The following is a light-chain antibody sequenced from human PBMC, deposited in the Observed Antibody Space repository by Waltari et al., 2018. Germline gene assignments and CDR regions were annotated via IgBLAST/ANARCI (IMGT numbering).Light chain of an antibody. Sequence: DIQMTQSPSILSASVGDRVPITCRASQNIGRWLAWYQQKPGKAPKVLIYEVSSLQSGAPSRFSGSGSGTEFILTITSLQPDDIASYYCQQYDNEWSFGQGTKVEI. CDR1: QNIGRW. CDR2: EVS. CDR3: QQYDNEWS. V-gene: IGKV1-5*03. J-gene: IGKJ1*01.